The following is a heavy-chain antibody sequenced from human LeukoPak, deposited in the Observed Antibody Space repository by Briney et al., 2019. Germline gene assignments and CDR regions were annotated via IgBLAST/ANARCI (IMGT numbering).Heavy chain of an antibody. J-gene: IGHJ4*02. CDR2: ISTNTGNP. V-gene: IGHV7-4-1*02. CDR1: GYTFITYA. CDR3: ARHSRGFYEILTGQGEVDY. Sequence: ASVKVSCKTSGYTFITYAMHWVRQAPGRGLEWMGWISTNTGNPTYAQGFIGRFVFSLDTSVSTAYLQISNLKTEDTAVYYCARHSRGFYEILTGQGEVDYWGQGTLVTASS. D-gene: IGHD3-9*01.